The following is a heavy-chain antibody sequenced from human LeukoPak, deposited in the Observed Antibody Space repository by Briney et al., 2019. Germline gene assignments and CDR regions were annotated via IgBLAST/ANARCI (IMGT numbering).Heavy chain of an antibody. CDR1: GGSFSGYY. D-gene: IGHD3-3*01. Sequence: SETLSLTCAVYGGSFSGYYWSWIRQPPGKGLEWIGSIYSSGSAYYNPSLKSRVTISVDTSENQFSLRLSSVTAADTAVYYCQSRYLEWLLEYWGQGTLVTVSS. CDR2: IYSSGSA. CDR3: QSRYLEWLLEY. V-gene: IGHV4-34*01. J-gene: IGHJ4*02.